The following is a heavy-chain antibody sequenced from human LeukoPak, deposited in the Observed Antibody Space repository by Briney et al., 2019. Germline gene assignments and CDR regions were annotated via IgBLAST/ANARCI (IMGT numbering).Heavy chain of an antibody. Sequence: GRSLRLPCAASGFTFSNYWMHWVRQAPGKGLVWVSRISSDGSSTNYADSVKGRFTISRDNAKNTLYLQMNSLRAEDTAVYYCAKGGIVGTTQPYFDYWGQGTLVTVSS. V-gene: IGHV3-74*01. CDR1: GFTFSNYW. CDR3: AKGGIVGTTQPYFDY. D-gene: IGHD1-26*01. CDR2: ISSDGSST. J-gene: IGHJ4*02.